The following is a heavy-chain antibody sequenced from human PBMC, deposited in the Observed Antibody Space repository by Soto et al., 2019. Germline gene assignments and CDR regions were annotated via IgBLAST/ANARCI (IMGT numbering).Heavy chain of an antibody. CDR3: ARAPSSIAARPFGGYNWFDP. CDR1: GGSFSGYY. CDR2: INHSGST. J-gene: IGHJ5*02. Sequence: SETLSLTCAVYGGSFSGYYWSWIRQPPGKGLEWIGEINHSGSTNYNPSLKSRVTISVDTSKNQFSLKLSSVTAADTAVYYCARAPSSIAARPFGGYNWFDPWGQGTLVTVSS. D-gene: IGHD6-6*01. V-gene: IGHV4-34*01.